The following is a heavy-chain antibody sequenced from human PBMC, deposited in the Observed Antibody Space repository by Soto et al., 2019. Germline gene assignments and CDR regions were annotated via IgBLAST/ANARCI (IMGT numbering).Heavy chain of an antibody. CDR1: GFIFTTSD. Sequence: EVQLVESEGGLVQPGGSLRLSCEASGFIFTTSDMSWVRQAPGKGLEWISSITITGDTTHYADSVKGRFTISRDNSRNTVFLQMNSLRVDAPAVYYFAEGGGGDHGYWGQGTLVAVSS. J-gene: IGHJ4*02. CDR2: ITITGDTT. D-gene: IGHD2-21*02. CDR3: AEGGGGDHGY. V-gene: IGHV3-23*04.